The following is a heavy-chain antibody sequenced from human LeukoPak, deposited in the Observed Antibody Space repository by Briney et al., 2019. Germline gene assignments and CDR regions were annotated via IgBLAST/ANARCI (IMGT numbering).Heavy chain of an antibody. CDR1: GGSISGYY. D-gene: IGHD5-12*01. V-gene: IGHV4-59*01. Sequence: SETLSLTYTVSGGSISGYYWSWIRQPPGKGLEWVGYISYSGSTNYNPSLKSRVTISVDTSKNQCSLKLSSVTAADTAVYYCARGTWPFDYWGQGTLVTVSS. CDR2: ISYSGST. J-gene: IGHJ4*02. CDR3: ARGTWPFDY.